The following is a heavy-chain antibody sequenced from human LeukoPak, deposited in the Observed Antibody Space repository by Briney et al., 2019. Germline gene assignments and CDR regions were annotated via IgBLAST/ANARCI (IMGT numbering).Heavy chain of an antibody. V-gene: IGHV3-30*03. CDR3: ARGWSFGY. CDR1: GFSFNNYG. Sequence: GRSLRLSCAASGFSFNNYGMHWVRQAPGKGLEWVATISYDGRNKHYADSVKGRFSISRDNSKSTLYLQMNSLRTEDTAVYYCARGWSFGYWGQGTLVTVSS. J-gene: IGHJ4*02. D-gene: IGHD6-13*01. CDR2: ISYDGRNK.